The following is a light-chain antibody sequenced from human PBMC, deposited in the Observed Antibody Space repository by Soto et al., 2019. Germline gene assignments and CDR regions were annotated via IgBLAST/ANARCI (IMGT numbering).Light chain of an antibody. CDR3: QKYKSVPLT. CDR2: AAS. Sequence: DIQMTQSPSSLSASVGDRVTITCRASQGIRNYLAWYQQKPGKVPKLLIYAASTLQSGVPSRFSGSGSGTEFTLTISSLQPEDVATYYWQKYKSVPLTFGGGTKVEIK. CDR1: QGIRNY. V-gene: IGKV1-27*01. J-gene: IGKJ4*01.